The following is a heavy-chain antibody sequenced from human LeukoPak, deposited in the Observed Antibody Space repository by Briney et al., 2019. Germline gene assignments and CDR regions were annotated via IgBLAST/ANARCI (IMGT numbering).Heavy chain of an antibody. V-gene: IGHV3-21*01. J-gene: IGHJ6*02. D-gene: IGHD1-26*01. CDR3: VSGSYEGGYYGMDV. CDR2: ISSSSSYI. Sequence: PGGSLRLSCAASGFTFSSYSMNWVRQAPGKGLEWVSSISSSSSYIYYADSVKGRFTISRDNAKNSLYLQMNILRAEDTAVYYCVSGSYEGGYYGMDVWGQGTTVTVSS. CDR1: GFTFSSYS.